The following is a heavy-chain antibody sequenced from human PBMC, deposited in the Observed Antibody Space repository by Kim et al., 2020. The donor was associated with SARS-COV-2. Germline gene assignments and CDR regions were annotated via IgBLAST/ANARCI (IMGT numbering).Heavy chain of an antibody. V-gene: IGHV1-46*01. Sequence: RYAQNCQCRVTTTSDTATNTVYMELSSLRSEDTAVYYCARAWNQFFDYWGQGTLVTVSS. D-gene: IGHD1-1*01. J-gene: IGHJ4*02. CDR3: ARAWNQFFDY.